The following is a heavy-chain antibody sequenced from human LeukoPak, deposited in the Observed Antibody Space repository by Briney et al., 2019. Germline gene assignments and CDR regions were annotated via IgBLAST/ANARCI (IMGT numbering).Heavy chain of an antibody. D-gene: IGHD3-9*01. J-gene: IGHJ4*02. CDR2: IFYSGST. V-gene: IGHV4-61*05. Sequence: SETLSLTCTVSGGSITSISYYWGWIRQPPGKGLEWIGHIFYSGSTNYNPSLKSRVTISVDTSKNQFSLKLSSVTAADTAVYYCAGGVRYFDWLYDYWGQGTLVTVSS. CDR3: AGGVRYFDWLYDY. CDR1: GGSITSISYY.